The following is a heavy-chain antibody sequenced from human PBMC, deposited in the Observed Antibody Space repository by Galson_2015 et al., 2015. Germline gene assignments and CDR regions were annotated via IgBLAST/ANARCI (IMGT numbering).Heavy chain of an antibody. V-gene: IGHV3-15*01. CDR3: TTDRSWQELLLGLDAFDI. CDR2: IKSKTDGGTT. CDR1: GFTFSNAW. Sequence: SLRLSCAASGFTFSNAWMSWVRQAPGKGLEWVGRIKSKTDGGTTDYAAPVKGRFTISRDDSKNTLYLQMNSLKTEDTAAYYCTTDRSWQELLLGLDAFDIWGQGTMVTVSS. D-gene: IGHD2-15*01. J-gene: IGHJ3*02.